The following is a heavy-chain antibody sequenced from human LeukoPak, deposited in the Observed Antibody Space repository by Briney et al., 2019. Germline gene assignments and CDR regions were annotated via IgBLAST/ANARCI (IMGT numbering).Heavy chain of an antibody. CDR2: IRSKANGGTT. V-gene: IGHV3-49*03. D-gene: IGHD4-17*01. CDR3: TRDLPSTVTYYFDY. J-gene: IGHJ4*02. Sequence: GGSLRLSCTASGFTFGDYAMSWFRQAPGKGLEWVGFIRSKANGGTTEYAASVKGRFTISRDDSKSIAYLQMNSLKTEDTAVYYCTRDLPSTVTYYFDYWGQGTLVTVSS. CDR1: GFTFGDYA.